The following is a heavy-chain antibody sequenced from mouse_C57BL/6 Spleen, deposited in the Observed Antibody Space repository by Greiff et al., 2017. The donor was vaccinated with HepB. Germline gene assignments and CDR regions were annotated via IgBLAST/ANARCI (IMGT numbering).Heavy chain of an antibody. CDR2: IHPNSGST. D-gene: IGHD2-1*01. CDR3: ARYGNYKVFDY. V-gene: IGHV1-64*01. CDR1: GYTFTSYW. J-gene: IGHJ2*01. Sequence: QVQLQQPGAELVKPGASVKLSCKASGYTFTSYWMHWVKQRPGQGLEWIGMIHPNSGSTNYNEKFKSKATLTVDKSSSTAYMQLSRLTSEDSAVYYCARYGNYKVFDYWGQGTTLTVSS.